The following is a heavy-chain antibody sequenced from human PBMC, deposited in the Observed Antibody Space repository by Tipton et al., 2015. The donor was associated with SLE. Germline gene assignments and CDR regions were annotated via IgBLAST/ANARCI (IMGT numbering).Heavy chain of an antibody. V-gene: IGHV3-21*03. D-gene: IGHD3-16*01. CDR1: GFTFSSYT. CDR2: ISSSSTYM. J-gene: IGHJ4*02. CDR3: ASQDVLHLGSRYYLDY. Sequence: GSLRLSCAASGFTFSSYTMNWVRQAPGKGLEWVSSISSSSTYMDYAGSVRGRFTISRDNAQNSLFLQLNSLRDEDTAVYYCASQDVLHLGSRYYLDYWGQGTLVTVSS.